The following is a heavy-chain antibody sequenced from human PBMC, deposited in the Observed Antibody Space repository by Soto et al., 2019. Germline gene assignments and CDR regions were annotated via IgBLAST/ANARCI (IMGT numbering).Heavy chain of an antibody. V-gene: IGHV3-21*01. CDR1: GFTFSSYS. D-gene: IGHD3-9*01. CDR2: ISSSSSYI. J-gene: IGHJ4*02. Sequence: ESGGGLVKPGGSLRLSCAASGFTFSSYSMNWVRQAPGKGLEWVSSISSSSSYIYYADSVKGRFTISRDNAKNSLYLQMNSLRAEDTAVYYCARDQYHYDIYGGFDYWGQGTLVTVSS. CDR3: ARDQYHYDIYGGFDY.